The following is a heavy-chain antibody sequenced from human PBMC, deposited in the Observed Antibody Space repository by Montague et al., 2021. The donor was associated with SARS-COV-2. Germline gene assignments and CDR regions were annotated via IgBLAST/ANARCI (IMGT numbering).Heavy chain of an antibody. D-gene: IGHD4-23*01. CDR3: AKDPTVVNYWYFDL. Sequence: SLRLSCAASGFTFSSYAMSWVRQAPGKGLEWVSAISGSGGSTYYADSVKGRFTISRDNSKNTLHLQMNSLRAEDTAVYYCAKDPTVVNYWYFDLWGRGTLVTVSS. CDR1: GFTFSSYA. V-gene: IGHV3-23*01. J-gene: IGHJ2*01. CDR2: ISGSGGST.